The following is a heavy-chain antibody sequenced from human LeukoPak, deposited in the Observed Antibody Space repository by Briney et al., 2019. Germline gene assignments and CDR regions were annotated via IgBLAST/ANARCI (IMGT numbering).Heavy chain of an antibody. D-gene: IGHD2-21*02. CDR1: GCTFRHYY. Sequence: GGAVTLSCAASGCTFRHYYMSWLRQAPAKGREWVAYINRIDSTIHYAHSVKGRFTISRDNAKNSLYLQMNSLRAYDPAVYFCATDSTPYCGGDCSLGYWGQGTLVTVSS. J-gene: IGHJ4*02. CDR3: ATDSTPYCGGDCSLGY. CDR2: INRIDSTI. V-gene: IGHV3-11*01.